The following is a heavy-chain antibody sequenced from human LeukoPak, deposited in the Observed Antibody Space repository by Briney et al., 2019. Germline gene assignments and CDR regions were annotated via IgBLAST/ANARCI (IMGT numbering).Heavy chain of an antibody. Sequence: GGSLRLSCAASGFTFSSYAMSCVRQAPARGLEWVSGISGSCCNTYYTDSVKDRFTISRHISKNILSLHMNSLSARDTAVYFCGKFAVAGKKYYFDYWGQGTMVTVSS. CDR3: GKFAVAGKKYYFDY. CDR2: ISGSCCNT. V-gene: IGHV3-23*01. D-gene: IGHD6-19*01. J-gene: IGHJ4*02. CDR1: GFTFSSYA.